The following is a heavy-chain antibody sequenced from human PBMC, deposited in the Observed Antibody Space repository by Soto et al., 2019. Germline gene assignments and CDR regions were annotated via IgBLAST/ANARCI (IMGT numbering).Heavy chain of an antibody. Sequence: SGPLSLSRTVSGGSISSYYYSWFRQPPTKGLEWIGYIYYSGSTNYTPSLKSRVTISVDTSKNQFSLKLSSVTAADTAVYYCASMDYDFWSGYFPKNAFDIWGQGTMVTVSS. V-gene: IGHV4-59*01. CDR2: IYYSGST. CDR3: ASMDYDFWSGYFPKNAFDI. CDR1: GGSISSYY. D-gene: IGHD3-3*01. J-gene: IGHJ3*02.